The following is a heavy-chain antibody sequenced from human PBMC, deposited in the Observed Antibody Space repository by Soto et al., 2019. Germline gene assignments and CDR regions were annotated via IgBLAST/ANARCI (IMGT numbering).Heavy chain of an antibody. D-gene: IGHD5-18*01. Sequence: QVQLVQSGAEVKKPGASVKVSCKASGYTFTSYGISWVRQAPGQGLEWMGWISAYNGNTNYAQKLQGRVTMTTDTSTRTAYMELRSLRSDDTGVYYCAGGVKYRYNYYYGMDVWGQGTTVTVSS. V-gene: IGHV1-18*01. J-gene: IGHJ6*02. CDR3: AGGVKYRYNYYYGMDV. CDR1: GYTFTSYG. CDR2: ISAYNGNT.